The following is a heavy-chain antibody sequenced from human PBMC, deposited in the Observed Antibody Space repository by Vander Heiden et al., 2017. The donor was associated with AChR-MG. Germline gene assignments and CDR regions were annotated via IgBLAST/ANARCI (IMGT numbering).Heavy chain of an antibody. J-gene: IGHJ4*02. V-gene: IGHV1-69*01. D-gene: IGHD3-22*01. CDR1: GGTFNNYA. Sequence: GQSGAEVKKPGSSVKVSCKASGGTFNNYAINWVRLALGQGLEWMGGIIPIFGTANYSQKFQGRVTVTADESTSTSYMELSSLRAEDTAVYYCATFLTYYYDSSGFPLDCWGQGTLVTVSS. CDR3: ATFLTYYYDSSGFPLDC. CDR2: IIPIFGTA.